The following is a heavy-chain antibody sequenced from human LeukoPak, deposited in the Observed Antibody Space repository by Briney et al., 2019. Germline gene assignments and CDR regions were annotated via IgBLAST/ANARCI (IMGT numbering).Heavy chain of an antibody. CDR2: ISAYNGNT. J-gene: IGHJ4*02. V-gene: IGHV1-18*01. CDR3: ARARRLYGSGSYFSSPPSDY. Sequence: ASVKVSCKASGYTFTSYGISWVRQAPGQGLEWMGWISAYNGNTNYAQKLQGRVTMTTDTSTSTAYMELRSLRSDDTAVYYCARARRLYGSGSYFSSPPSDYWGQGTLVTVSS. D-gene: IGHD3-10*01. CDR1: GYTFTSYG.